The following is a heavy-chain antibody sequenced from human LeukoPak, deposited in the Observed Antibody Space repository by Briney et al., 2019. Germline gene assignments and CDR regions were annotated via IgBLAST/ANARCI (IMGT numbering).Heavy chain of an antibody. J-gene: IGHJ5*02. CDR2: IYYSGST. D-gene: IGHD2-2*01. CDR3: ARHPGDCSSTSCYLRGNWFDP. Sequence: SETLSLTCTVSGGSISSSSYYWGWIRQPPGKGLEWIGSIYYSGSTYYNPSPKSRVTISVDTSKNQFSLKLSSVTAADTAVYYCARHPGDCSSTSCYLRGNWFDPWGQGTLVTVSS. CDR1: GGSISSSSYY. V-gene: IGHV4-39*01.